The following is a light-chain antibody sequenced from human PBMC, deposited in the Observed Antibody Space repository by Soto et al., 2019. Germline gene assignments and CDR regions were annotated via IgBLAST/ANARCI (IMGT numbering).Light chain of an antibody. CDR1: ISAIGAYNF. V-gene: IGLV2-14*03. Sequence: QSALTQPASVSGSTGQAITISCTGTISAIGAYNFGSWYQQHPGKAPKLMLYDVNIRPSGVSNRFSGSKSGNTASLTISGLQAEYEADYYCTSWTTSTTMIFGGGTKLTVL. J-gene: IGLJ2*01. CDR3: TSWTTSTTMI. CDR2: DVN.